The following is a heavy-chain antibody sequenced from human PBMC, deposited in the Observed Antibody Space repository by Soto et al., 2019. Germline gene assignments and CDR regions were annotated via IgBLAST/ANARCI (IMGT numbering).Heavy chain of an antibody. Sequence: EASVKASCKASGYTFTSYAMHWVRQAPGQRLEWMGWINAGNGNTKYSQKFQGRVTITRDTSASTAYMELSSLRSEDTAVYYCASSYSNYALIDYYYYGMDVWVQGTTVTVSS. D-gene: IGHD4-4*01. CDR1: GYTFTSYA. V-gene: IGHV1-3*01. CDR3: ASSYSNYALIDYYYYGMDV. CDR2: INAGNGNT. J-gene: IGHJ6*02.